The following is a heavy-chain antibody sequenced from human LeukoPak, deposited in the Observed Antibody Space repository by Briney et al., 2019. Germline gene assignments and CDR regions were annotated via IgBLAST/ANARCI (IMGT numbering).Heavy chain of an antibody. J-gene: IGHJ2*01. CDR2: INSDGSST. D-gene: IGHD6-6*01. CDR1: GFTFSSYW. V-gene: IGHV3-74*01. CDR3: AREAGIAARLARYFDL. Sequence: GGSQRLSCAASGFTFSSYWMHWVRQAPGKGLVWVSRINSDGSSTSYADSVKGRFTISRDNAKNTLYLQMNSLRAEDTAVYYCAREAGIAARLARYFDLWGRGTLVTVSS.